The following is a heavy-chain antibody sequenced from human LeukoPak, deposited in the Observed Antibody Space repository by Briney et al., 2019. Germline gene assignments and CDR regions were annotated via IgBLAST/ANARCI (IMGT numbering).Heavy chain of an antibody. CDR2: IYYSVST. Sequence: ASETLSLTCTVSGGSISSYYWSWIRQPPGKGLEWIGYIYYSVSTNYNPSLKSRVTISVDTSKNQFSLKLSSVTAADTAVYYCARPHKDGSGSYAFDIWGQGTMVTVSS. V-gene: IGHV4-59*08. J-gene: IGHJ3*02. CDR1: GGSISSYY. D-gene: IGHD3-10*01. CDR3: ARPHKDGSGSYAFDI.